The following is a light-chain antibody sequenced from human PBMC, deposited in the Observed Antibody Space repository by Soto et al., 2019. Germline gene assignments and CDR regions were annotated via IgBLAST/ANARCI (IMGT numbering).Light chain of an antibody. J-gene: IGKJ2*01. CDR2: GAS. CDR3: QQYGISQNT. Sequence: ETVMTQSPGTLSLSPGERATLSCRASQSVSSGYLAWYQQKPGQAPRLLIFGASNRANGIPDRFTGSGSGTDFTLTISRLEPEDCAVYYCQQYGISQNTFGQGTKLEIK. V-gene: IGKV3-20*01. CDR1: QSVSSGY.